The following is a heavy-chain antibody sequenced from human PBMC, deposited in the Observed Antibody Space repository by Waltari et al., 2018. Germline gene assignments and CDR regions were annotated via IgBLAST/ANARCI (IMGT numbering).Heavy chain of an antibody. V-gene: IGHV4-31*03. D-gene: IGHD3-16*01. Sequence: QVQLQESGPGLVKPSQTLSLTCTVSGGSISSGGYYWSWIRQHPGKGLEWIGYIYHSGSTYYNPSLKSRVTIAVDRSKNQFSLKLSSVTAADTAVYYCARGGEGNIDYWGQGTLVTVSS. CDR1: GGSISSGGYY. J-gene: IGHJ4*02. CDR2: IYHSGST. CDR3: ARGGEGNIDY.